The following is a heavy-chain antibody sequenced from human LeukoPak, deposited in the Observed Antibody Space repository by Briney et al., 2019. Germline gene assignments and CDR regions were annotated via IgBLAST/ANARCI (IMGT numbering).Heavy chain of an antibody. D-gene: IGHD6-19*01. CDR1: GGSVSSGDHY. Sequence: SSETLSLTCTNLGGSVSSGDHYWSWIRQHPGKGLEWIGYIYYSGSTHYNPSLKSRVSMSVDTSKNQFSLKLSSVTAADTAVYYCARLGRGIAVAGVFDYWGQGTLVTVSS. V-gene: IGHV4-31*03. CDR3: ARLGRGIAVAGVFDY. J-gene: IGHJ4*02. CDR2: IYYSGST.